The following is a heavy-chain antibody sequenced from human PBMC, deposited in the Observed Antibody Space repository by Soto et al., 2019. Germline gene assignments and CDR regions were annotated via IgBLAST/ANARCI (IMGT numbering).Heavy chain of an antibody. V-gene: IGHV3-48*03. CDR3: ASRITMIVVDQPAFDY. J-gene: IGHJ4*02. CDR1: GFTFSSYE. D-gene: IGHD3-22*01. Sequence: GGSLRLSCAASGFTFSSYEMNWVRQAAGKGLEWVSYISSSGSTIYYADSVKGRFTISRDNAKNSLYLQMNSLRAEDTVVYYCASRITMIVVDQPAFDYWGQGTLVTVSS. CDR2: ISSSGSTI.